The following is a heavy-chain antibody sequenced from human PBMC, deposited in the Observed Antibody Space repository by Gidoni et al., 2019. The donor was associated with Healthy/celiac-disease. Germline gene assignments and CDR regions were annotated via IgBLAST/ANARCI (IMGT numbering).Heavy chain of an antibody. V-gene: IGHV3-66*01. CDR1: GFFVSSNY. J-gene: IGHJ6*02. CDR3: ASVTDMVYYYYYGMDV. Sequence: EVQLVESGGGLVQPGGSLGLSCEAPGFFVSSNYLSWVRQAPGKGLEWVSVSYSGGSTYYADSVKGRFTISRDNSKNTLYLQMNSLRAKDTAVYYCASVTDMVYYYYYGMDVWGQGTTVTVSS. CDR2: SYSGGST. D-gene: IGHD5-18*01.